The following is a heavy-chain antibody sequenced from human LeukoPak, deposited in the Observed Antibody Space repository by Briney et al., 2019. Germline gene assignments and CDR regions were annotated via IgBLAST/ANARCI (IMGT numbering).Heavy chain of an antibody. CDR2: IYYIGST. J-gene: IGHJ1*01. V-gene: IGHV4-59*01. Sequence: PSETLSLTCTVSGGSISSYYWSWIRQPPGKGLDWIGYIYYIGSTNYNPSLKSRVTISVYTSENQFSVTLSSVTAADTAVYYCARLKYYYDSSGYRAEYFQHWGQGTLVTVSS. CDR1: GGSISSYY. D-gene: IGHD3-22*01. CDR3: ARLKYYYDSSGYRAEYFQH.